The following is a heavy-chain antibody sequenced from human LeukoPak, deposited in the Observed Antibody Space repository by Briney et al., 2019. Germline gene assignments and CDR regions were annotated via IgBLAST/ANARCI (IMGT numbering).Heavy chain of an antibody. D-gene: IGHD6-6*01. CDR2: VYYSGST. CDR3: ARGGSIAARYYYYYYGMDV. CDR1: GGSVSGYY. Sequence: SETLSLTCVVSGGSVSGYYWGWIRQPPGRGLEWIGYVYYSGSTNYNPSFKSRITISVDTSRNQFSLQLSSVTAADTAVYYCARGGSIAARYYYYYYGMDVWGQGTTVTVSS. V-gene: IGHV4-59*02. J-gene: IGHJ6*02.